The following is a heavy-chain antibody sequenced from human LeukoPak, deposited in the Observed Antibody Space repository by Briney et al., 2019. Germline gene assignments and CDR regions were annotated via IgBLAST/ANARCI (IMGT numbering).Heavy chain of an antibody. Sequence: LVESVAGVVQPGRSLRLSCAASGFTFSSYGMYWVRQAPGKGLEWVAVISSDESERYYADSVKRRFTISRDNSKNTLYLQMNTLRAEDTAVYYCAKAVEMATINYFDYWGQGTLVTVSS. V-gene: IGHV3-30*18. CDR3: AKAVEMATINYFDY. CDR2: ISSDESER. CDR1: GFTFSSYG. J-gene: IGHJ4*02. D-gene: IGHD5-24*01.